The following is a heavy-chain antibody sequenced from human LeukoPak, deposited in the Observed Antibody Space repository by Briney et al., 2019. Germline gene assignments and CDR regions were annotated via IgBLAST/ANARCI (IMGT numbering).Heavy chain of an antibody. CDR2: INPNSGGT. V-gene: IGHV1-2*04. J-gene: IGHJ4*02. CDR3: AREDNIEGTTIPHGY. CDR1: GYTFTGYY. Sequence: ASVKVSCKASGYTFTGYYMHWVRQAPGQGLEWMGWINPNSGGTNYAQKFQGWVTMTRDTSISTAYMELSSLRSEDTAVYYCAREDNIEGTTIPHGYWGQGTLVTVSS. D-gene: IGHD1-26*01.